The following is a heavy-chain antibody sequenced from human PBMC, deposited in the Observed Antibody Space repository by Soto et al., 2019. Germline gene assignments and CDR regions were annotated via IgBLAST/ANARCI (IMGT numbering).Heavy chain of an antibody. CDR3: TGEVASGY. CDR2: ISRDGGTK. D-gene: IGHD2-8*02. V-gene: IGHV3-30*03. J-gene: IGHJ4*02. Sequence: QVQLVESGGGVVQPGRSPRLSCAVSGFTVSTYGMHWVRQAPGKGLEWVAVISRDGGTKYYADSVKGRFTISRDNSRNTLFLEMNSLSGDDMAVYYCTGEVASGYWGQGTLVTVSS. CDR1: GFTVSTYG.